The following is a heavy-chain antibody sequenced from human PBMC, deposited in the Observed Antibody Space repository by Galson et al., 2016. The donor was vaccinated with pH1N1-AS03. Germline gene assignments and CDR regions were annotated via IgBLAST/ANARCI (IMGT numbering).Heavy chain of an antibody. CDR3: AHRHGGNSYYFGY. CDR2: IYWDDDK. Sequence: PALVKPTQTLTLTCTLSGFSHSASGVAVAWIRQPPGKALEWLALIYWDDDKRYSPSLRDKLTITKDSSTNQVVLTMTNMDPVDTATYYCAHRHGGNSYYFGYWGPGTLVTVSS. CDR1: GFSHSASGVA. D-gene: IGHD4-23*01. J-gene: IGHJ4*02. V-gene: IGHV2-5*02.